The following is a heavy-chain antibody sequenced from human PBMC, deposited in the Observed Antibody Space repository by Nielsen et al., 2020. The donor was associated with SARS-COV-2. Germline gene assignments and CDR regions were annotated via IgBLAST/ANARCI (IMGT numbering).Heavy chain of an antibody. Sequence: GESLKISCAASGFTFRSYGMNWVRQAPGKGLEWVSYISSSSSTIYYADSVKGRFTISRDNAKNSLYLQMNSLRVEDTAVYCCARDLGYCYSTSCYTLAFDIWGQGTMVTVSS. V-gene: IGHV3-48*01. CDR3: ARDLGYCYSTSCYTLAFDI. CDR2: ISSSSSTI. J-gene: IGHJ3*02. D-gene: IGHD2-2*02. CDR1: GFTFRSYG.